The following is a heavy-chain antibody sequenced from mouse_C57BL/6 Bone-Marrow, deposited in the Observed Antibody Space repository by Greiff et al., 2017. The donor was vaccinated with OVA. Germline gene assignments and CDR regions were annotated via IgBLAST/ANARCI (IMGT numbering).Heavy chain of an antibody. CDR3: AHYGRYFDV. V-gene: IGHV1-19*01. D-gene: IGHD1-1*01. CDR2: INPYNGGT. J-gene: IGHJ1*03. Sequence: VQLQQSGPVLVKPGASVKMSCKASGYTFTDYYMNWVKQSHGKSLEWIGVINPYNGGTSYNQKFKGKATLTVDKSSSTAYMELNSLTSEDSAVYYCAHYGRYFDVWGTGTTSPSPQ. CDR1: GYTFTDYY.